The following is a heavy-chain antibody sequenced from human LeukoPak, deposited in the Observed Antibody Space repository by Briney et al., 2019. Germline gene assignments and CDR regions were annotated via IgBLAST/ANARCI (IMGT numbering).Heavy chain of an antibody. J-gene: IGHJ3*02. CDR3: ARWISRGPFDI. CDR1: GFTFSSYG. CDR2: IWYDGSNK. D-gene: IGHD3-22*01. V-gene: IGHV3-33*01. Sequence: GGSLRLSCAASGFTFSSYGMHWVRQAPGKGLEWVAVIWYDGSNKYYADSVKGRFTISRDNSKNTLYLQMNSLRAEDTAVYYCARWISRGPFDIWGQGTMVTVSS.